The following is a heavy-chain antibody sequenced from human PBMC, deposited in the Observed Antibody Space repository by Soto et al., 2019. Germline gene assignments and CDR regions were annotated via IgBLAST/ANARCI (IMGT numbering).Heavy chain of an antibody. D-gene: IGHD2-21*02. CDR3: ARGEALAYCGGDCYFFDY. J-gene: IGHJ4*02. CDR1: GYTFTGYY. V-gene: IGHV1-2*04. CDR2: INPNSGGT. Sequence: ASVKVSCKASGYTFTGYYMHWLRQAPGQGLEWMGWINPNSGGTNYAQKFQGWVTMTRDTSISTAYMELSRLRSDDTAVYYCARGEALAYCGGDCYFFDYWGQGTLVTVSS.